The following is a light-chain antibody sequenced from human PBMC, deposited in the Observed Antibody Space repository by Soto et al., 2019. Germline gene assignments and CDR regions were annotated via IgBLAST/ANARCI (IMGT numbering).Light chain of an antibody. CDR1: QSISSY. CDR2: AAF. Sequence: DIQMTQSPSSLSASVGDRVTITCRASQSISSYLNWYQQKPGKAPNLLIHAAFNLQSGVPSRFSGSGPGTDFTLTISSLQPEDFATYYCQQSYSFTRTFGQGTKVEIK. J-gene: IGKJ1*01. CDR3: QQSYSFTRT. V-gene: IGKV1-39*01.